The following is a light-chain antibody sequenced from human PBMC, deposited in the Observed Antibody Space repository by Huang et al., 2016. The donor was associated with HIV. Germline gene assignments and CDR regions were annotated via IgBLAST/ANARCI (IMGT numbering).Light chain of an antibody. CDR3: QQYERPPDT. Sequence: EIVLTQSPGTLSLSPGERATLSCRASQRVGTDLAWYQQKPGQAPRLLIYGASTRVTGIPDRFSGGGSGTDFTLSISRLEPEDFAVYYCQQYERPPDTFGPGTKVNIK. J-gene: IGKJ3*01. CDR2: GAS. V-gene: IGKV3-20*01. CDR1: QRVGTD.